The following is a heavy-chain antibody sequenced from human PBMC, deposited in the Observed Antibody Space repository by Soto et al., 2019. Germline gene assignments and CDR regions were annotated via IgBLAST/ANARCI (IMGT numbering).Heavy chain of an antibody. CDR3: ARVRAYGSGSYYYYYYGMDV. CDR2: IWYDGSNK. V-gene: IGHV3-33*01. CDR1: GFTFSSYG. J-gene: IGHJ6*02. Sequence: QPGGSLRLSCAASGFTFSSYGMHWVRQAPGKGLEWVAVIWYDGSNKYYADSVKGRFTISRDNSKNTLYLQMNSLRAEDTAVYYCARVRAYGSGSYYYYYYGMDVWGQGTTVTVSS. D-gene: IGHD3-10*01.